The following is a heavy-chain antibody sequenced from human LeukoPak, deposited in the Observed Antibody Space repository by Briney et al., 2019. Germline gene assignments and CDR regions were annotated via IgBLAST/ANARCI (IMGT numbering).Heavy chain of an antibody. Sequence: SGTLSLPCTVSGGSINPYYWGWVRQPPGKGLEWIGHIYHSGSRNYTPSLKSRVTISLDTSKTQFSLKLTSVTAADTAVYYCAKHLPPYVHIDIWGQGTMVTVSS. CDR3: AKHLPPYVHIDI. J-gene: IGHJ3*02. CDR2: IYHSGSR. D-gene: IGHD3-16*01. CDR1: GGSINPYY. V-gene: IGHV4-59*08.